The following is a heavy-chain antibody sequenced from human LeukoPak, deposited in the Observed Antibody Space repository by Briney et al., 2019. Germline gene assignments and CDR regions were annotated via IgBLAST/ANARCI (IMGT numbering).Heavy chain of an antibody. Sequence: PSETLSLTCTVSGGSVNSGDSYWSWIRQPPGKGLEWIGYISYTGRTSYNPSLKSRVTISVDTSKNHFSLKLSSVTAADTAVYYCARDLSYSDSSGYYNLDVFDVWGQGTMVTVSS. V-gene: IGHV4-61*03. CDR2: ISYTGRT. J-gene: IGHJ3*01. CDR1: GGSVNSGDSY. CDR3: ARDLSYSDSSGYYNLDVFDV. D-gene: IGHD3-22*01.